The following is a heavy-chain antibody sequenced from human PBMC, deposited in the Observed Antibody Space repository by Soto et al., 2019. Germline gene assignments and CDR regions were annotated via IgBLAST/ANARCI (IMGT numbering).Heavy chain of an antibody. CDR1: GYTFSRYY. CDR3: ARGHGVNTPYYFDY. V-gene: IGHV1-46*01. J-gene: IGHJ4*02. Sequence: QVQLVQSGAEVKTPGASVTLSCKASGYTFSRYYMQWVRQAPGQGLEWMGVFNPSANTTSYAQKFQGRVNMTRDTSTSAVYMELSSLTSEDTAVYYCARGHGVNTPYYFDYWGQGTLVTVSS. D-gene: IGHD2-8*01. CDR2: FNPSANTT.